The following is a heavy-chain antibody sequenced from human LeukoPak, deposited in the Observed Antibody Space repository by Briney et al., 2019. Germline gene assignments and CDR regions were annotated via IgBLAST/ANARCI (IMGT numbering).Heavy chain of an antibody. J-gene: IGHJ5*02. V-gene: IGHV4-61*01. CDR3: ARGHIYGSGSRQFDP. D-gene: IGHD3-10*01. CDR2: MYYSGST. Sequence: SGTLSLTCTVSGGSVSSGSYYWSWIRQPPGKGLEWIGYMYYSGSTNYNPSLKSRVTISVDTSKNQFSLKLSSVTAADTAVYYCARGHIYGSGSRQFDPWGQGTLVTVSS. CDR1: GGSVSSGSYY.